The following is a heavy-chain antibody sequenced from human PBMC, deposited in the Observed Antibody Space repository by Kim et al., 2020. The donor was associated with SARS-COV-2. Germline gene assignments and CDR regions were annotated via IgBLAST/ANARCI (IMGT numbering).Heavy chain of an antibody. Sequence: GGYLRLSCAASGFIFRNYGMHWVRQAPGKGLEWVAVIWYDGSIKYYADSVKGRFTISRDNSKNTLYLQMNSLRAEDTAVYYCAKAPADGDYYYWGQGTLVTVSS. V-gene: IGHV3-33*06. CDR3: AKAPADGDYYY. CDR1: GFIFRNYG. CDR2: IWYDGSIK. J-gene: IGHJ4*02. D-gene: IGHD4-17*01.